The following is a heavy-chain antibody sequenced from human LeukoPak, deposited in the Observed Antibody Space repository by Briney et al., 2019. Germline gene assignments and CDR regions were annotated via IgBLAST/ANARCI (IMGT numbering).Heavy chain of an antibody. CDR3: AREYCSGGSCTDNWFDP. Sequence: PSETLSLTCTVSGGSISGYYWSWIRQPPGKGLEWIGYIYYSGSTNNYNPSVKSRVTISVDTSKNQFSLKLSSVTAADTAVYYCAREYCSGGSCTDNWFDPWGQGTLVTVSS. CDR1: GGSISGYY. J-gene: IGHJ5*02. V-gene: IGHV4-59*01. D-gene: IGHD2-15*01. CDR2: IYYSGST.